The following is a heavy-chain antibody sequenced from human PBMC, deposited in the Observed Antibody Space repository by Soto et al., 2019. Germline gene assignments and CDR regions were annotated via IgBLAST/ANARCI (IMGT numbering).Heavy chain of an antibody. D-gene: IGHD4-17*01. CDR3: ARDSTVTTPVGMDV. CDR2: IYYSGST. J-gene: IGHJ6*02. V-gene: IGHV4-31*03. CDR1: GGAISSGGYY. Sequence: QVQLQESGPGLVKPSQTLSLTCTVSGGAISSGGYYWSWIRQHPGKGLEWIGYIYYSGSTYYNPSLKSRVNISVEKSKHQFSLKVGSVPAADTAVYYCARDSTVTTPVGMDVWGQGTTVTVSS.